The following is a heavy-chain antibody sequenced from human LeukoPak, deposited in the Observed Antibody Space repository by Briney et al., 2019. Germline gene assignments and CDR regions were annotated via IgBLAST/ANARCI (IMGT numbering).Heavy chain of an antibody. V-gene: IGHV1-69*13. J-gene: IGHJ4*02. D-gene: IGHD1-7*01. CDR1: GGTFSSYA. CDR2: VIPIFGTA. CDR3: ARGVLRTTSPANFDY. Sequence: SVKVSCKASGGTFSSYAISWVRQAPGQGLEWMGGVIPIFGTANYAQKFQGRVTITADESTSTAYMELSSLRSEDTAVYYCARGVLRTTSPANFDYWGQGTLVTVSS.